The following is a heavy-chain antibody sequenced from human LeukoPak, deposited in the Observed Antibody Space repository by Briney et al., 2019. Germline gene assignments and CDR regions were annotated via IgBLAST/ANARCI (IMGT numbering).Heavy chain of an antibody. D-gene: IGHD3-10*01. Sequence: SEPLSLTCTVSGGSISSGGYYWSWIRQHPGKGLEWIGYIYYSGSTYYNPSLKSRVTISVDTSKNQFSLKLSSVTPADTAVYYCARGDYYGSSHWGQGTLVTVSS. CDR2: IYYSGST. J-gene: IGHJ4*02. V-gene: IGHV4-31*03. CDR3: ARGDYYGSSH. CDR1: GGSISSGGYY.